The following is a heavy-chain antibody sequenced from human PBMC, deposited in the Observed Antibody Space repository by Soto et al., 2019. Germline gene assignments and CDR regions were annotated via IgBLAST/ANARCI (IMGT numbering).Heavy chain of an antibody. CDR3: ASMGYHYGSGSYPLDY. D-gene: IGHD3-10*01. J-gene: IGHJ4*02. V-gene: IGHV4-4*08. Sequence: QVQLQESGPGLVKPSETLSLTCTVSGGSISSYYWTWIRQPPGKGLEWIGFIYNSGSTHYNPSLRRRATRAVDTSKNQFPRQLRSVTAADTAVYYCASMGYHYGSGSYPLDYWGQGTLVTVSS. CDR2: IYNSGST. CDR1: GGSISSYY.